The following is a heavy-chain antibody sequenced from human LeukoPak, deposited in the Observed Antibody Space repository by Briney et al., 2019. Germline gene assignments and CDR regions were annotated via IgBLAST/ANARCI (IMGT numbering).Heavy chain of an antibody. J-gene: IGHJ3*02. Sequence: PSQTLSLTCTVSGGSISSGDYYWSWIRQPPGKGLEWIGYIYYSGSTYYNPSLKSRVTISVDTSKNQFSLKLSSVTAADTAVYYCARGRQYQLLLDAFDIWGQGTMVTVSS. D-gene: IGHD2-2*01. CDR3: ARGRQYQLLLDAFDI. V-gene: IGHV4-30-4*08. CDR2: IYYSGST. CDR1: GGSISSGDYY.